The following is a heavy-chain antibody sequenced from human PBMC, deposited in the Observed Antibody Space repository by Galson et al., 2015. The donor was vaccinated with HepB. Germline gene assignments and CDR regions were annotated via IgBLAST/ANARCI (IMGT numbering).Heavy chain of an antibody. CDR1: GDSVSSNSAA. V-gene: IGHV6-1*01. J-gene: IGHJ4*02. Sequence: CAISGDSVSSNSAAWNWIRQSPSGGLEWLGRTYYRSKWSNDYAVSVKSRISINADTSKNQFSLQLKSVTPEDTAVYYCSRGGEGYCSTTSCAFDYWDQGTLVTVSS. CDR2: TYYRSKWSN. D-gene: IGHD2-2*01. CDR3: SRGGEGYCSTTSCAFDY.